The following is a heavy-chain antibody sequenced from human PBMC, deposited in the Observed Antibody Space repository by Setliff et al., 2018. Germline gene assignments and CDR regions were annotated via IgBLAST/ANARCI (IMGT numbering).Heavy chain of an antibody. V-gene: IGHV1-46*01. J-gene: IGHJ3*02. D-gene: IGHD3-10*01. CDR2: INPSGGRT. CDR1: GGTFSNHA. CDR3: ARDLNRWFGEFAFDI. Sequence: ASVKVSCKVAGGTFSNHAISWVRQAPGQGLEWMGIINPSGGRTSYAQKFQGRVTMTRDTSTSTVYMELSSLRSEDTALYYCARDLNRWFGEFAFDIWGQGTMVTVSS.